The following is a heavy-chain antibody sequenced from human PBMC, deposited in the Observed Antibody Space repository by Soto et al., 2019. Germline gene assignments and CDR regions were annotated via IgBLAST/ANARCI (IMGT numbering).Heavy chain of an antibody. CDR3: ARDASYYSLWSGYYPSRNGMDV. CDR2: IWYDGSKK. V-gene: IGHV3-33*01. Sequence: QVQVVESGGGVVQPGRSLRLSCAASGFTFSSFGMHWVRQAPGKGLEWVSLIWYDGSKKSYGDSVKGRFTISRDNXXXXXYLQMNSLRADDTAVYYCARDASYYSLWSGYYPSRNGMDVWGQGTTVTVSS. D-gene: IGHD3-3*01. J-gene: IGHJ6*02. CDR1: GFTFSSFG.